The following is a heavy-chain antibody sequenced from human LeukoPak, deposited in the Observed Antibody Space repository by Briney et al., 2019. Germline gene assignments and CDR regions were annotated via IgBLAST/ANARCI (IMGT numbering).Heavy chain of an antibody. D-gene: IGHD2-21*01. Sequence: GGSLRLSCAASGFTFSSYWMSWVRQAPGKGLEWVANIKQDGSEKYYVDSVKGRFSISRDNAKNTLYLQMSSLRAEDTAVYYCAREGWGYDYWGQGTLVTVSS. CDR1: GFTFSSYW. J-gene: IGHJ4*02. CDR3: AREGWGYDY. V-gene: IGHV3-7*01. CDR2: IKQDGSEK.